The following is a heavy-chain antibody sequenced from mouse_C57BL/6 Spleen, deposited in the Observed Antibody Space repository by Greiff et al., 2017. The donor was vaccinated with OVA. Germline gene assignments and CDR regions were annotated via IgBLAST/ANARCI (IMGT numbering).Heavy chain of an antibody. CDR3: VRHWADAMDY. J-gene: IGHJ4*01. Sequence: EVMLVESGGGLVQPKGSLKLSCAASGFSFNTYAMNWVRQAPGKGLEWVARIRSKSNNYATYYADSVKDRFTISRDDSESMLYLQMNNLKTEDTAMYYCVRHWADAMDYWGQGTSVTVSS. CDR2: IRSKSNNYAT. V-gene: IGHV10-1*01. CDR1: GFSFNTYA.